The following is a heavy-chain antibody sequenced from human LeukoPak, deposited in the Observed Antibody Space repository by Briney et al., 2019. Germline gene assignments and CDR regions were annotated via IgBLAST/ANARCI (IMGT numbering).Heavy chain of an antibody. D-gene: IGHD4-11*01. CDR3: AKYNDYSNPRPTNWFDP. Sequence: GGSLRLSCAASGFYFRSYTMNWLRQAPGKGLEWVALISYDGRNKYYADSLEGRFTISRDNSKNTLYLQMNSLRAEDTAVYYCAKYNDYSNPRPTNWFDPWGQGTLVTVSS. V-gene: IGHV3-30*07. CDR2: ISYDGRNK. J-gene: IGHJ5*02. CDR1: GFYFRSYT.